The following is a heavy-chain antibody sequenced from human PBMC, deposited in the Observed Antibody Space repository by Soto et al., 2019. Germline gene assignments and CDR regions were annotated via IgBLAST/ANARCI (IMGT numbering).Heavy chain of an antibody. J-gene: IGHJ6*03. D-gene: IGHD3-16*02. CDR3: ARLLIGGVIVSDYYYYYMDV. CDR2: ISAYNGNT. V-gene: IGHV1-18*01. CDR1: GYTFTSYG. Sequence: ASVKVSCKASGYTFTSYGISWVRQAPGQGLEWMGWISAYNGNTNYAQKLQGRVTMTTDTSTSTAYMELRSLRSDDTAVYYCARLLIGGVIVSDYYYYYMDVWGKGTTVTVSS.